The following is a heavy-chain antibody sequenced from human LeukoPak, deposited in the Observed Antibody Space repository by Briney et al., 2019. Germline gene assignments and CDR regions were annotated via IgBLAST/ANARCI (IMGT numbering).Heavy chain of an antibody. CDR2: IYTSGST. J-gene: IGHJ4*02. D-gene: IGHD3-22*01. CDR1: GGSISSYY. CDR3: ARDGYYYDSSGYYEKMYYFDY. V-gene: IGHV4-4*07. Sequence: SETLSLTCTVSGGSISSYYWSWIRQPPGKGLEWIGHIYTSGSTNYNPSLKSRVTMSVDTSKNQFSLKLSSVTAADTAVYYCARDGYYYDSSGYYEKMYYFDYWGQGTLVTVSS.